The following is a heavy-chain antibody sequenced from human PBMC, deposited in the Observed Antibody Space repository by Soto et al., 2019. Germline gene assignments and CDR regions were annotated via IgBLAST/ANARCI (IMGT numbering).Heavy chain of an antibody. J-gene: IGHJ4*02. Sequence: EVQLLESGGGLVQPGGSLRLSCGVSGFTFNDFEMNWVRQAPGKGLEWLAYIDGSGTTKKYADSVRGRFTISRDNPNNSLFLQTSSLPAAATAIYYCASGSARFNYCGQGTHVSVSS. CDR2: IDGSGTTK. D-gene: IGHD3-10*01. V-gene: IGHV3-48*03. CDR3: ASGSARFNY. CDR1: GFTFNDFE.